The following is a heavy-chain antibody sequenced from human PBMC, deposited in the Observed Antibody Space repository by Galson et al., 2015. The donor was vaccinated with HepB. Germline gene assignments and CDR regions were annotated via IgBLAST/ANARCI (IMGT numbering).Heavy chain of an antibody. Sequence: SVKVSCKASGYTFTTYGVSWVRQAPGQGLEWMGWINTNTGNPAYVQGFTGRFVFSLDTSVSTAYLQISSLKAGDSAIYYCARVPSIAGRRDFDSWGQGTLVTVSS. D-gene: IGHD6-6*01. V-gene: IGHV7-4-1*02. J-gene: IGHJ4*02. CDR3: ARVPSIAGRRDFDS. CDR1: GYTFTTYG. CDR2: INTNTGNP.